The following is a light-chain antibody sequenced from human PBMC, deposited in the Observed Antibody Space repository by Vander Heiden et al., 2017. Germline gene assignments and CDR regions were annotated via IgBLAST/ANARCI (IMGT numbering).Light chain of an antibody. Sequence: SALTPPAPVSGSPGPAIIISCTGSSSDIVGYYYDAWYQQHPAKAPNLMIHDDIDRPSGVSNRCSASKSGNTASLTISGLQAEDEADDYCCSYTSSSTLYVFGTGTKVTVL. CDR3: CSYTSSSTLYV. CDR2: DDI. V-gene: IGLV2-14*03. J-gene: IGLJ1*01. CDR1: SSDIVGYYY.